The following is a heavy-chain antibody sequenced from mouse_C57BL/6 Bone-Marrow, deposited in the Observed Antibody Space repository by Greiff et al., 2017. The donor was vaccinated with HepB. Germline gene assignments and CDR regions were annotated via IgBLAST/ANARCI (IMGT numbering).Heavy chain of an antibody. D-gene: IGHD1-1*01. CDR1: GYTFTSYG. V-gene: IGHV1-81*01. CDR2: IYPRSGNT. Sequence: VQGVESGAELARPGASVKLSCKASGYTFTSYGISWVKQRTGQGLEWIGEIYPRSGNTYYNEKFKGKATLTADKSSSTAYMELRSLTSEDSAVYFCARPNYYGSSWYFDVWGTGTTVTVSS. J-gene: IGHJ1*03. CDR3: ARPNYYGSSWYFDV.